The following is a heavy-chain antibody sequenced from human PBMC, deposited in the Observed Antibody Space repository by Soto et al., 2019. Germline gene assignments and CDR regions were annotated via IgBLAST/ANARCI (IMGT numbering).Heavy chain of an antibody. CDR2: IYHSGST. CDR3: ARMSGTYYVPDY. J-gene: IGHJ4*02. Sequence: QVQLQESGPRLVEASQTLSLTCTVSNASITSSGYYWSWVRQPPGKRLEWIGYIYHSGSTFYSPSLQSRLTMSVVTSKNQFSLTLRSVTAADTAVYHCARMSGTYYVPDYWGLGTLVTVSS. CDR1: NASITSSGYY. D-gene: IGHD1-26*01. V-gene: IGHV4-31*03.